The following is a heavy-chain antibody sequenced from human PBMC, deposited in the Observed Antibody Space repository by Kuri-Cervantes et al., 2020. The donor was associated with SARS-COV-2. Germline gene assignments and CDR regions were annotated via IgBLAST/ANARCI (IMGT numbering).Heavy chain of an antibody. J-gene: IGHJ4*02. CDR1: GYTFTGRY. V-gene: IGHV1-2*02. Sequence: ASVKVSCKASGYTFTGRYIYWVRQAPGQGLEWMGWINPNSGDTKYTQKFQGRVTMARDTSITTAYMELIGLRSDDTAVYYCARDAIRDGYNEGYWGQGTLVTVSS. CDR2: INPNSGDT. D-gene: IGHD5-24*01. CDR3: ARDAIRDGYNEGY.